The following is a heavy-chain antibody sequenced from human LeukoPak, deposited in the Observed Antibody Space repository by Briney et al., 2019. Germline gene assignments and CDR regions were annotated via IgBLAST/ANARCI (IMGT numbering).Heavy chain of an antibody. Sequence: GGSLRLSCAASGFTFANYAMSWVRQGPGKGLEWVSFISSSGSAIHYADSARGRFTISRDNAKNSLFLQMSRLRAEDTAVYYCAREKLSFFDSSGYFDHWGQGTLVTVSS. CDR2: ISSSGSAI. CDR1: GFTFANYA. V-gene: IGHV3-48*03. D-gene: IGHD3-22*01. J-gene: IGHJ4*02. CDR3: AREKLSFFDSSGYFDH.